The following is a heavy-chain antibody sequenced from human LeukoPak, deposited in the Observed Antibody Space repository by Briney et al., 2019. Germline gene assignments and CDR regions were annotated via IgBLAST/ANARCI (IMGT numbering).Heavy chain of an antibody. Sequence: PGGSLRLSCAASGFTFSDYYMSWIRQAPGKGLEWVSYISSSGSTIYYADSVKGRFTISRDNAKNSLYLQMNSLRAEDTAVYYCARDAPPGYSYGYRAFDPWGQGTLVTVSS. V-gene: IGHV3-11*01. CDR1: GFTFSDYY. CDR2: ISSSGSTI. J-gene: IGHJ5*02. CDR3: ARDAPPGYSYGYRAFDP. D-gene: IGHD5-18*01.